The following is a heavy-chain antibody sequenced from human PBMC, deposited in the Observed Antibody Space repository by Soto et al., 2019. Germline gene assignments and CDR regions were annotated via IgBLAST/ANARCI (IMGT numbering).Heavy chain of an antibody. CDR2: IKQDGSEK. CDR1: GFTFSSYW. V-gene: IGHV3-7*01. CDR3: ARYYYDSSGYYQYFQH. Sequence: PGGSLRLFCAASGFTFSSYWMSWVRQAPGKGLEWVANIKQDGSEKYYVDSVKGRFTISRDNAKNSLYLQMNSLRAEDTALYYCARYYYDSSGYYQYFQHWGQGTLVTVSS. J-gene: IGHJ1*01. D-gene: IGHD3-22*01.